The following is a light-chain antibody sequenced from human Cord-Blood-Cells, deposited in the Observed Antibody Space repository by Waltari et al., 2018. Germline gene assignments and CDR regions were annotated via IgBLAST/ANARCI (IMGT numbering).Light chain of an antibody. CDR3: QQYNSYSPIT. CDR2: KAS. V-gene: IGKV1-5*03. J-gene: IGKJ5*01. CDR1: QSISSW. Sequence: DIQMTQSPSTLSESVGDRVTITCRASQSISSWLAWYQQKPGKAPKLLIYKASSLESGVPSRFSGSGSGTEFTLTISSLQPDDFATYYCQQYNSYSPITFGQGTRLEIK.